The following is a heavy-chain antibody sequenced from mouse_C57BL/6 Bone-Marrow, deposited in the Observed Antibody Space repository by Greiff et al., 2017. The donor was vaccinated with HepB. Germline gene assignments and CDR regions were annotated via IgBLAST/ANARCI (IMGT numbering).Heavy chain of an antibody. Sequence: VQLKESGAELVRPGASVKLSCTASGFNIKDDYMHWVKQRPEQGLEWIGWIDPENGDTEYASKFQGKATITADTSSNTAYLQLSSLTSEDTAVYYCTSTVVAPLAMDYWGQGTSVTVSS. CDR3: TSTVVAPLAMDY. CDR2: IDPENGDT. V-gene: IGHV14-4*01. J-gene: IGHJ4*01. D-gene: IGHD1-1*01. CDR1: GFNIKDDY.